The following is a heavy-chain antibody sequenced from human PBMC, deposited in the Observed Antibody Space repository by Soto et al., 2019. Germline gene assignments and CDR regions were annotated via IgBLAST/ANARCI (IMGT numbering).Heavy chain of an antibody. Sequence: HHVCAMELSSASYRFIFNRYGMHWVRKVPGKGLEGVADIWYYGSNKNYADSVKGRFTISRDNSKNTLSLQMNSLRAEDTAVYYCARGPGRPPLRNYGMDVWGQGTTVPVFS. CDR2: IWYYGSNK. J-gene: IGHJ6*02. V-gene: IGHV3-33*01. CDR3: ARGPGRPPLRNYGMDV. CDR1: RFIFNRYG.